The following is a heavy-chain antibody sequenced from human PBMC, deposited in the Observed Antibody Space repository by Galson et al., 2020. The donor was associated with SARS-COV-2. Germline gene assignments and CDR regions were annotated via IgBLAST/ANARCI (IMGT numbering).Heavy chain of an antibody. V-gene: IGHV3-30*03. Sequence: GESLKISCAASGFTFSSYGMHWVRQAPGKGLEWVAVISYDGSNKYYADSVKGRSTISRDNSKNTLYLQMNSLRAEDSAVYYCARARSRSESLRGGSLLWFGELFNDNWFDPWGQGTLVTVSS. CDR1: GFTFSSYG. CDR2: ISYDGSNK. CDR3: ARARSRSESLRGGSLLWFGELFNDNWFDP. D-gene: IGHD3-10*01. J-gene: IGHJ5*02.